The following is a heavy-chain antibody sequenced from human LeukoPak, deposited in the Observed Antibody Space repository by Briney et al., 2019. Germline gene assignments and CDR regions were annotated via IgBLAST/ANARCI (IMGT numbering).Heavy chain of an antibody. CDR2: IYPGDSDA. V-gene: IGHV5-51*01. Sequence: GESLKISCKGSGYSFATYWIAWVRPMPGKGLEWMGIIYPGDSDARYSPSFQGQVTISADKSITTAYLQWSSLKASDTAMYYCVRLSEGATRCDYWGQGTLVTVSS. D-gene: IGHD1-26*01. CDR3: VRLSEGATRCDY. J-gene: IGHJ4*02. CDR1: GYSFATYW.